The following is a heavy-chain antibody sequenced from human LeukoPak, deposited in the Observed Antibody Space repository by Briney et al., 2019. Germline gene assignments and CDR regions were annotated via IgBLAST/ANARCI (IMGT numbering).Heavy chain of an antibody. CDR2: ISYDGSNK. CDR3: AREKDISWPRDAFDI. CDR1: GLTFSSYA. Sequence: QPGGSLRLSCAASGLTFSSYAMHWVRQAPGKGLEWVAVISYDGSNKYYADSVKGRFTISRDNSKNTLYLQMNSLRAEDTAVYYCAREKDISWPRDAFDIWGQGTMVTVSS. V-gene: IGHV3-30-3*01. J-gene: IGHJ3*02. D-gene: IGHD2-15*01.